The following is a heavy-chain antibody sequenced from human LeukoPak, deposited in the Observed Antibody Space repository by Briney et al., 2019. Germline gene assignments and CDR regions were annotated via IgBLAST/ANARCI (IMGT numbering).Heavy chain of an antibody. CDR3: TLGYYDSSGYYWGPYDY. D-gene: IGHD3-22*01. CDR1: GYSISSGYY. CDR2: IYHSGST. J-gene: IGHJ4*02. Sequence: SETLSLTCTVSGYSISSGYYWGWIRQPPGKGLEWIGSIYHSGSTYYNPSLKSRVTISVDTSKNQFSLKLSSVTAADTAVYYCTLGYYDSSGYYWGPYDYWGQGTLVTVSS. V-gene: IGHV4-38-2*02.